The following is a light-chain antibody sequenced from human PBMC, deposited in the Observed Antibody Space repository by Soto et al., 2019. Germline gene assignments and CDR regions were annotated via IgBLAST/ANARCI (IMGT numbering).Light chain of an antibody. Sequence: QSVLTQTASVSGSPGQSITISCTGTSSDVGAYNYVSWYQQHPGKAPKLMICDVSNRPSGVSNRFSGSKSGNTASLTISGLPAEDEADYYCSSYTSSSTLVFGTGTKLTVL. V-gene: IGLV2-14*01. CDR2: DVS. CDR1: SSDVGAYNY. CDR3: SSYTSSSTLV. J-gene: IGLJ1*01.